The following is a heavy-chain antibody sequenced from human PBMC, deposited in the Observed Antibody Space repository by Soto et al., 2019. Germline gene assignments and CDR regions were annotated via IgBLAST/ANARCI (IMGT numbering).Heavy chain of an antibody. D-gene: IGHD3-10*01. J-gene: IGHJ5*01. V-gene: IGHV2-5*02. CDR1: GFSLKTSGVG. CDR2: TYWDADK. Sequence: QITLKESGPTLVKPTQTLTLTCTFSGFSLKTSGVGVGWIRQPPGKALEWLELTYWDADKRYSPSVKSRLTVTKDTSTNQVVLTMTHMDPVDTATYYCARLLWCGESGFDFWGQGAPVTVST. CDR3: ARLLWCGESGFDF.